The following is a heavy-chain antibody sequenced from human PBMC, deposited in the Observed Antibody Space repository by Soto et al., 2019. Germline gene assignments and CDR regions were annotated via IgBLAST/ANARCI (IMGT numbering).Heavy chain of an antibody. Sequence: EVQLVEAGGGLVKPGGSLRLSCAASGFTFSSYSMNWVRQAPGKGLVWVSSISSSSSYIYYADSVKGRFTNSRDNAKNSLYLQMTSLRAEDTAVYYCASTNIRSYYMDVWGKGTTVTVSS. CDR3: ASTNIRSYYMDV. V-gene: IGHV3-21*01. J-gene: IGHJ6*03. CDR1: GFTFSSYS. D-gene: IGHD2-2*01. CDR2: ISSSSSYI.